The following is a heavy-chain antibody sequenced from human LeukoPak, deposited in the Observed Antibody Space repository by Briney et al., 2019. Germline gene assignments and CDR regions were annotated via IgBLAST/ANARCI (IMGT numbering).Heavy chain of an antibody. CDR1: GGSFSGYY. Sequence: SETLSLTCAVYGGSFSGYYWSWIRQPPGKGLEWIGEINHSGSTNYNPSLKSRVTISVDTSKNQFSLKLSSVTAADTAVYYCARGPRWLGPTAYWGQGTLVTVSS. J-gene: IGHJ4*02. V-gene: IGHV4-34*01. CDR2: INHSGST. D-gene: IGHD6-19*01. CDR3: ARGPRWLGPTAY.